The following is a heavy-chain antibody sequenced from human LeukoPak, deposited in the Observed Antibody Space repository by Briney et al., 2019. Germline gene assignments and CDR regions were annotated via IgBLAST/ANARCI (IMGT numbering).Heavy chain of an antibody. Sequence: TGGSLRLSCAASGFTFSSYAVSWVRQAPGKGLEWVSAISGSGGSTYYADSVKGRFTISRDNSKNTLYLQMNSLRAEDAAVYYCANSPLGYNTNWGQGTLVTVSS. CDR1: GFTFSSYA. D-gene: IGHD5-24*01. CDR2: ISGSGGST. J-gene: IGHJ4*02. CDR3: ANSPLGYNTN. V-gene: IGHV3-23*01.